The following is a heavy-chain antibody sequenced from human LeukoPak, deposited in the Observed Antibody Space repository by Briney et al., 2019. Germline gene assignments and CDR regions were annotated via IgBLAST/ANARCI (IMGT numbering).Heavy chain of an antibody. CDR3: ARIDWVFDY. V-gene: IGHV4-61*02. Sequence: SETLSLTCTVSGGSITSGSYFWNWIRQPAGEGLQWIGRIYTSGNTDYNPSLKSRVTISLDTSKNQFSLRLSSVTAADTAVYYCARIDWVFDYWGKGTLVTVSS. CDR2: IYTSGNT. CDR1: GGSITSGSYF. J-gene: IGHJ4*02. D-gene: IGHD3-9*01.